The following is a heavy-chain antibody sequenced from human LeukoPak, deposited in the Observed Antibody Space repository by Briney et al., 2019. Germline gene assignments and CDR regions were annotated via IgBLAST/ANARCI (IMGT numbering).Heavy chain of an antibody. CDR2: IYYSGST. CDR1: GFTFSNAW. CDR3: ARDRLTFGVDY. D-gene: IGHD3-16*01. J-gene: IGHJ4*02. Sequence: GSLRLSCAASGFTFSNAWMNWVRQAPGKGLEWIGYIYYSGSTNYNPSLKSRVTISVDTSKNQFSLKLSSVTAADTAVYYCARDRLTFGVDYWGQGALVTVSS. V-gene: IGHV4-59*01.